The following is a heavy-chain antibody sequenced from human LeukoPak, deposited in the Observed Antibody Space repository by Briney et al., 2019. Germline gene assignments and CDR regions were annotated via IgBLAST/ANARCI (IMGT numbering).Heavy chain of an antibody. CDR3: ARERGGYDRDTDYYYYYGMDV. CDR2: IYYSGST. Sequence: SETLSLTCTVSGGSVSSGSYYWSWIRQPPGKGLEWIGYIYYSGSTNYNPSLKSRVTISVDTSKNQFSLKLSSVTAADTAVYYCARERGGYDRDTDYYYYYGMDVWGKGTTVTVSS. J-gene: IGHJ6*04. V-gene: IGHV4-61*01. D-gene: IGHD5-12*01. CDR1: GGSVSSGSYY.